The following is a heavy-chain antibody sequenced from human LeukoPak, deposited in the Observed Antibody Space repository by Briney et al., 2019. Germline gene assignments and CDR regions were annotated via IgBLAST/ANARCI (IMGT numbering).Heavy chain of an antibody. CDR3: ARDGRNYYYDGSGYYAFAY. J-gene: IGHJ4*02. CDR2: IIPIFGTV. D-gene: IGHD3-22*01. Sequence: GASVKVSCKASGGTFSSYAISWVRQAPGQGLEWMGGIIPIFGTVNYAQKFQGRVTITTDESTSTAYMELSSLRSEDTAVYYCARDGRNYYYDGSGYYAFAYWGQGTLVTVSS. CDR1: GGTFSSYA. V-gene: IGHV1-69*05.